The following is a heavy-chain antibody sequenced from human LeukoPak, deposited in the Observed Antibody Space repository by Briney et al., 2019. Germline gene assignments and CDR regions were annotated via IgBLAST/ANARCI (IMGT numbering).Heavy chain of an antibody. Sequence: GGSLRLSCAASGFCFSSYSMNWVRQAPGKGLEWVSSISSSSSYIYYADSVKGRFTISRDNAKNSLYLQMNSLRAEDTAVYYCASSSSSWYWFDPWGQGTLVTVSS. V-gene: IGHV3-21*01. CDR2: ISSSSSYI. D-gene: IGHD6-13*01. CDR1: GFCFSSYS. J-gene: IGHJ5*02. CDR3: ASSSSSWYWFDP.